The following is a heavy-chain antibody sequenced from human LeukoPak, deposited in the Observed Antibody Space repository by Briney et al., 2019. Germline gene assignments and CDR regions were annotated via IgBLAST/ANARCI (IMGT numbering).Heavy chain of an antibody. D-gene: IGHD3-22*01. CDR3: AGGRGYDSSGYWN. V-gene: IGHV4-34*01. J-gene: IGHJ4*02. CDR2: INHGGST. CDR1: GGSFSGYY. Sequence: PSETLSLTCAVYGGSFSGYYWSWIRQPPGKGLEWIGEINHGGSTNYNPSLKSRVTISVDTSKNQFSLKLSSVTAADTAVYYCAGGRGYDSSGYWNWGQGTLVTVSS.